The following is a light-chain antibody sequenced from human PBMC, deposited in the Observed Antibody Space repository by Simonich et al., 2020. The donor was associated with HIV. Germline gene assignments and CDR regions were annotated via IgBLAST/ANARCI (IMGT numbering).Light chain of an antibody. J-gene: IGKJ3*01. V-gene: IGKV4-1*01. CDR1: QSVLSSSKNKNY. CDR3: QQYYSTPFT. Sequence: DIVMTQSPDSLTVSLGERATINCKSSQSVLSSSKNKNYLTWYQQKPGQPPKLLIYWASTRESGVPDRFSGSGSGTDFTLTITSLQAEDVAVYFCQQYYSTPFTFGPGTKVDIK. CDR2: WAS.